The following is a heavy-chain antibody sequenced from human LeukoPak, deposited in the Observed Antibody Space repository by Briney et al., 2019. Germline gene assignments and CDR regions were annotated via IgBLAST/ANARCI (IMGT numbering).Heavy chain of an antibody. CDR2: ISSSGSYI. Sequence: GGSLRLSCAASASGVSFTSHSMNWVRQAPGKGLEWISYISSSGSYIFYAASVGGRFTVSRDNARNSLYLQMNSLRAEDTAIYYCAREYNSRATFDYWGQGTLVTVSS. CDR3: AREYNSRATFDY. D-gene: IGHD1-20*01. CDR1: ASGVSFTSHS. V-gene: IGHV3-21*05. J-gene: IGHJ4*02.